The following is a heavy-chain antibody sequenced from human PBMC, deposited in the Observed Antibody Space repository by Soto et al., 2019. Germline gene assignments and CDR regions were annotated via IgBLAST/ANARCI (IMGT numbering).Heavy chain of an antibody. V-gene: IGHV1-2*04. D-gene: IGHD3-3*01. CDR3: ARSGRIFGVVAKGGMDV. J-gene: IGHJ6*02. CDR1: GYTFTGYY. Sequence: QVQLVQSGAEVKKPGASVKVSCKASGYTFTGYYMHWVRQAPGQGLEWMGWINPNSGGTNYAQKFQGWVTMTRDTPISTAYMELSRLGSDDTAVYYCARSGRIFGVVAKGGMDVWGQGTTVTVSS. CDR2: INPNSGGT.